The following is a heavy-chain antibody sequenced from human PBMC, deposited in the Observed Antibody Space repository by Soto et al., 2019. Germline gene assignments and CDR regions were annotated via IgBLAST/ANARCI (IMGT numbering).Heavy chain of an antibody. CDR3: ARESHDILTGPPWVWYFDL. V-gene: IGHV4-34*01. Sequence: QVQLQQWGAGPLRPLETLSLTCGVSGGSFSGYYWAWIRQPPGKGLEWIGDINDRGSINYNPSLKSRVSTSVDTSKNHYSLNLRSVTAADTAVYYCARESHDILTGPPWVWYFDLWGRGTLVTVSS. CDR2: INDRGSI. J-gene: IGHJ2*01. D-gene: IGHD3-9*01. CDR1: GGSFSGYY.